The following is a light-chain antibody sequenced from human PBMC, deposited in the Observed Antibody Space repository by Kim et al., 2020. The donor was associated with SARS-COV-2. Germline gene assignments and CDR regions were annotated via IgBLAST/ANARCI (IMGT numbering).Light chain of an antibody. CDR2: WAS. Sequence: RATINCKASQSVLYSSNNKNYLAWYQQKPGQPPKLLIYWASTRESGVRDRFSGSGSGTDFTLTISSRQAEDVAVYYCQKYYSTPYTFGKGTKREI. J-gene: IGKJ2*01. CDR1: QSVLYSSNNKNY. V-gene: IGKV4-1*01. CDR3: QKYYSTPYT.